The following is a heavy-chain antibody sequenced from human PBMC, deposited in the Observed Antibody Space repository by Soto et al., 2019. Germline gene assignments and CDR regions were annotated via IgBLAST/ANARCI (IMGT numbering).Heavy chain of an antibody. D-gene: IGHD4-17*01. V-gene: IGHV3-23*01. CDR2: ISGSGGST. Sequence: GSLRLSCAASGFTFSSYAMSWVRQAPGKGLEWVSAISGSGGSTYYADSVKGRFTISRDNSKNTLYLQMNSLRAEDTAVYYCAKATLHYTYTVYYFDYWGQGTLVTV. CDR1: GFTFSSYA. J-gene: IGHJ4*02. CDR3: AKATLHYTYTVYYFDY.